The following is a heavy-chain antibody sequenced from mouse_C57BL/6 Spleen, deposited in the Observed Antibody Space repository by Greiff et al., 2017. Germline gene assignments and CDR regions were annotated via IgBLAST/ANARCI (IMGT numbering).Heavy chain of an antibody. Sequence: VQLQQSGAELMKPGASVKLSCKATGYTFTGYWIEWVKQRPGHGLEWIGEILPGGGSTNYNEKFKGKATFTADTSSNTAYMQLSSLTTEDSAIYYCERRESCGPFAYWGQGTLVTVSA. CDR3: ERRESCGPFAY. CDR1: GYTFTGYW. V-gene: IGHV1-9*01. CDR2: ILPGGGST. D-gene: IGHD1-1*02. J-gene: IGHJ3*01.